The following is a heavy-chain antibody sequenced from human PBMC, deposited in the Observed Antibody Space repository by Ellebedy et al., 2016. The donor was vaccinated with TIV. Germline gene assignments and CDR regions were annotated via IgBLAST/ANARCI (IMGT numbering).Heavy chain of an antibody. V-gene: IGHV3-48*03. CDR1: GFTFSSYE. Sequence: GGSLRLSCAASGFTFSSYEMNWVRQAPGKGLEWVSYISSSGSTIYYADSVKGRFTISRDNAKNSLYLQMNSLRAEDTAVYYCARRYCSSTSCYAPDGDYYYGMDVWGQGTTVTVSS. CDR3: ARRYCSSTSCYAPDGDYYYGMDV. J-gene: IGHJ6*02. CDR2: ISSSGSTI. D-gene: IGHD2-2*01.